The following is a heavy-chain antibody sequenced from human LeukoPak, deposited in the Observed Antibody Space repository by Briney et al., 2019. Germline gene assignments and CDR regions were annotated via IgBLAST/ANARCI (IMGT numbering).Heavy chain of an antibody. J-gene: IGHJ6*04. CDR2: VSYDGSTK. CDR3: ARGLGVRGVMDV. Sequence: GGSLRLSCAASGFTFSSYAMHWVRQAPGEGLEWVATVSYDGSTKYYPVSVKGRFTISRDNSKNTLYLQLNSLRAEDTAVYYCARGLGVRGVMDVWGKGTTVPVSS. D-gene: IGHD3-10*01. CDR1: GFTFSSYA. V-gene: IGHV3-30*04.